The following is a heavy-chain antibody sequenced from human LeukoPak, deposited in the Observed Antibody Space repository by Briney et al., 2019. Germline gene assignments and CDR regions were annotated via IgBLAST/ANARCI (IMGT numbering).Heavy chain of an antibody. J-gene: IGHJ3*02. D-gene: IGHD1-26*01. CDR1: GGSISSSSYY. CDR2: IYYSGST. V-gene: IGHV4-61*05. CDR3: ARGGRELLHAFDI. Sequence: SETLSLTCTVSGGSISSSSYYWGWIRQPPGKGLEWIGYIYYSGSTNYNPSLKSRVTISVDTSKNQFSLKLSSVTAADTAVYYCARGGRELLHAFDIWGQGTMVTVSS.